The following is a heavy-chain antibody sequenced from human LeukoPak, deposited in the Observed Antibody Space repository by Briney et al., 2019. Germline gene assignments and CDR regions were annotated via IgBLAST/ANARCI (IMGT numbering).Heavy chain of an antibody. CDR2: INHSGST. CDR3: ARGRGSYYDFWSGPRALDV. CDR1: GGSFSGGHY. Sequence: KPSETLSLTCAVYGGSFSGGHYCNWIRQSPGRGLEWIGEINHSGSTNYNPSLKSRVTISVDTSKNQFSLKLSSVTAADTAVYYCARGRGSYYDFWSGPRALDVWGKGTTVTVSS. J-gene: IGHJ6*04. D-gene: IGHD3-3*01. V-gene: IGHV4-34*01.